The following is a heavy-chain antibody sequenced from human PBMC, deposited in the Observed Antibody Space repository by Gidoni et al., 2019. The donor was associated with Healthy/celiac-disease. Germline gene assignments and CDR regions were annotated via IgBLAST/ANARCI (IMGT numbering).Heavy chain of an antibody. J-gene: IGHJ6*02. D-gene: IGHD6-13*01. Sequence: QVQLQESGPGLVTPSWTLSLTFSVSDGSISSSNWWSWFRQPPGKGLEWIGEIYHSGSTNYNPYLKSRVTILVEKSKNQFSLKLSDVTAADTDVYYCARAPEAGQQLVGEDFVDVWGQGTTVTVSS. V-gene: IGHV4-4*02. CDR2: IYHSGST. CDR1: DGSISSSNW. CDR3: ARAPEAGQQLVGEDFVDV.